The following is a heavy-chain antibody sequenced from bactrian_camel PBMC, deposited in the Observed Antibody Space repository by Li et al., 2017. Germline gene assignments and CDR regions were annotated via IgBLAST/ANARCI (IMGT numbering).Heavy chain of an antibody. Sequence: VQLVESGGDSVQPGGSLRLSCAASGFTFSHAGMSWVRQAPGKEVEWIAACNAAGTPTYYADSVKGRFTISADRDQDTVYLQMNSLKPEDTALYYCAADCISWRTPLTESRYRYWGQGTQVTVS. CDR3: AADCISWRTPLTESRYRY. D-gene: IGHD1*01. J-gene: IGHJ4*01. CDR1: GFTFSHAG. CDR2: CNAAGTPT. V-gene: IGHV3S40*01.